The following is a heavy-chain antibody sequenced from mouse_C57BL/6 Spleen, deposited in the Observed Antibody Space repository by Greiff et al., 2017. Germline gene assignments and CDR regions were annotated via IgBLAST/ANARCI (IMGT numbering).Heavy chain of an antibody. CDR2: INPGSGGT. J-gene: IGHJ4*01. V-gene: IGHV1-54*01. CDR3: ANGNYAYAMDY. Sequence: VQLQQSGAELVRPGTSVKVSCKASGYAFTNYLTEWVKQRPGQGLEWIGVINPGSGGTNYNEKFKGKATLTADKSSSTAYMQLSSLTSEDSAVYFCANGNYAYAMDYWGQGTSVTVSS. CDR1: GYAFTNYL. D-gene: IGHD2-1*01.